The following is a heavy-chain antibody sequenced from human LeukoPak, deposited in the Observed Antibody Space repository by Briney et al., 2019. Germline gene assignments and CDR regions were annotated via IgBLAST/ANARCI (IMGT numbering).Heavy chain of an antibody. D-gene: IGHD3-10*01. CDR2: IYYSGYT. Sequence: PSETLSLTCTVSGGSISSYYWSWIRQPPGKGLEWVGYIYYSGYTNYNPSLKSRVTISVDTSKNQFSLKLSSVTAADTAVYYCARTTMVRGTYYMDVWGKGTTVTISS. CDR3: ARTTMVRGTYYMDV. V-gene: IGHV4-59*01. J-gene: IGHJ6*03. CDR1: GGSISSYY.